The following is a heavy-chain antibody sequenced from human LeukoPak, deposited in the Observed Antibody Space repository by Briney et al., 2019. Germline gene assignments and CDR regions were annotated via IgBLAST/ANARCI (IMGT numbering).Heavy chain of an antibody. CDR1: SGFLSGYY. J-gene: IGHJ4*02. CDR2: NNHSGST. Sequence: SDTLSLLCAVYSGFLSGYYWSWIPHPPGKGLEWIGENNHSGSTNYHPSLKSRVTISQDTSKNQFSLKLSSVTAADTAVYYCARKIQRYYFDYWGQGTLVTVSS. CDR3: ARKIQRYYFDY. D-gene: IGHD5-18*01. V-gene: IGHV4-34*01.